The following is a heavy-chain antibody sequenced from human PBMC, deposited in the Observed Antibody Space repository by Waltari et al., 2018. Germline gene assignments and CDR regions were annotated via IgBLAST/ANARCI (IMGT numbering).Heavy chain of an antibody. CDR3: ARGFAYFDY. CDR1: GFSLSTSAMS. CDR2: IAWDDDQ. J-gene: IGHJ4*02. D-gene: IGHD2-21*01. V-gene: IGHV2-70*01. Sequence: QVTLRESGPALVKPTQTLTLTCTFSGFSLSTSAMSVSWIRQPPGKALEWLALIAWDDDQYYSTSLRTRLTISKDTSKNQVVLTMTNMDPVDTATYYCARGFAYFDYWGQGTLVTVSS.